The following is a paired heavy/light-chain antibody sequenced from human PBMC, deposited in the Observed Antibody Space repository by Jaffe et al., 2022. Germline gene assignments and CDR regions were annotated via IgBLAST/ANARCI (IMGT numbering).Heavy chain of an antibody. CDR1: GGTFSSYG. CDR3: AKDSTQYDILTGYFDF. V-gene: IGHV1-69*05. J-gene: IGHJ4*02. CDR2: IIPVFGTP. Sequence: QVHLVQSGAEVKKPGSSVKVSCKASGGTFSSYGFSWVRHAPGQGLEWMGGIIPVFGTPDYSQKFQDRVTITTDEATSTVYMELSSLRSDDTAVYYCAKDSTQYDILTGYFDFWGQGTLVTVSS. D-gene: IGHD3-9*01.
Light chain of an antibody. Sequence: EIVLTQSPGTLSLSPGERATLSCRASQSLSSNYLAWYQQKPGQAPRLLIFGASSRATGTPERFTGSGAGTDFTLTISRLEPEDFAMYYCQYYGTSPAYTFGQGTKLEIK. V-gene: IGKV3-20*01. CDR1: QSLSSNY. CDR2: GAS. CDR3: QYYGTSPAYT. J-gene: IGKJ2*01.